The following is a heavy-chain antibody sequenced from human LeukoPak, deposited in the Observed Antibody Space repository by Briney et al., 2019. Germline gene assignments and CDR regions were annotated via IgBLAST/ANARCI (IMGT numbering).Heavy chain of an antibody. J-gene: IGHJ5*02. CDR2: IYYSGST. Sequence: SETLSLTCTASGYSISSGYYWGWIRQPPGKGLEWIGSIYYSGSTYYNPSLKSRVTISVDTSKNQFSLKLSSVTAADTAVYYCSRRVGYYNWFDPWGQGTLVTVSS. D-gene: IGHD3-22*01. V-gene: IGHV4-38-2*02. CDR3: SRRVGYYNWFDP. CDR1: GYSISSGYY.